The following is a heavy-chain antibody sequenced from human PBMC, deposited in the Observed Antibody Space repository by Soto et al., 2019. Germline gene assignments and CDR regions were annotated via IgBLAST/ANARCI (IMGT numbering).Heavy chain of an antibody. J-gene: IGHJ6*02. CDR3: ARETGTTHYYYYGMDV. D-gene: IGHD1-7*01. V-gene: IGHV3-30-3*01. CDR1: GFTFSSYA. CDR2: ISYDGSNK. Sequence: VGSLRLSCAATGFTFSSYAMHWVRQAPVKGLEWVAVISYDGSNKYYADSVKGRFTISRDNSKNTLYLQMNSLRAEDTAVYYCARETGTTHYYYYGMDVRGQGTTVTVSS.